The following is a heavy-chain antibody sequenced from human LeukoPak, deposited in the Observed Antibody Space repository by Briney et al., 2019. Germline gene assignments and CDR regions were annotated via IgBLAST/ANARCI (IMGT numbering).Heavy chain of an antibody. J-gene: IGHJ4*02. CDR1: GDSISRYY. CDR2: IYNSGST. D-gene: IGHD1-26*01. CDR3: ARVWELPYFDY. V-gene: IGHV4-59*01. Sequence: SETLSLTCTVSGDSISRYYWSWIRQPPGKGLEWIAYIYNSGSTNYNPSLKSRVTISVDTSKNQISLKLSSVTAADTAVYYCARVWELPYFDYWGQGTLVTVSS.